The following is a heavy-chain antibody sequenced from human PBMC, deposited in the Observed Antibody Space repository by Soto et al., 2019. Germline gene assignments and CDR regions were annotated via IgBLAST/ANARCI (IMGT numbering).Heavy chain of an antibody. J-gene: IGHJ4*02. D-gene: IGHD2-15*01. V-gene: IGHV4-31*03. CDR1: GDSVRNGGYY. CDR2: IYYTGST. CDR3: ARKVAATPYFEY. Sequence: QVQLQESGPGLVKPSQTLSLTCTVSGDSVRNGGYYWNWIRQYPGKGLEWIGYIYYTGSTSYNPSLESRLTISADTSKNQFSLRLRSVTAADTAVYYCARKVAATPYFEYWGQGALVTISS.